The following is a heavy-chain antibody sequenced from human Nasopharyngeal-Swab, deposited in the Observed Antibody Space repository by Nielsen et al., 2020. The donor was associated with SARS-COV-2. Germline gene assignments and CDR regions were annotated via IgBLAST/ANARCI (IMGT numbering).Heavy chain of an antibody. CDR2: IDPRDSYI. D-gene: IGHD3-10*01. J-gene: IGHJ5*02. Sequence: GESLKISCKGSGYGFTNYWIVWVRQMPGKGLEWMGTIDPRDSYITYSPSFQGHVTISTDKSINTAYLQWSSLKASDTAMYYCARLISGSGPFDPWGQGTLVTVSS. V-gene: IGHV5-10-1*01. CDR3: ARLISGSGPFDP. CDR1: GYGFTNYW.